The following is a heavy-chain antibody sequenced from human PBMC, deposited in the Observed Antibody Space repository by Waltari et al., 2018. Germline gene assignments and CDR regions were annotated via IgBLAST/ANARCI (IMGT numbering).Heavy chain of an antibody. V-gene: IGHV3-33*01. CDR3: ARDRGGEGGVSAPDCDSFDI. CDR2: IWYDGSNK. CDR1: GFTFSSYG. Sequence: GRSLRLSCAASGFTFSSYGMHWVRQAPGKGLEWVAVIWYDGSNKYYADSVKGRFTISRDNSKNTLYLQMNSLRAEDTAVYYCARDRGGEGGVSAPDCDSFDIWGQGTMVTVSS. J-gene: IGHJ3*02. D-gene: IGHD3-10*01.